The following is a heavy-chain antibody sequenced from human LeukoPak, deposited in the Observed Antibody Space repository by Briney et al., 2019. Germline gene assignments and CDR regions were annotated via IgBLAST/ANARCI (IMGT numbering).Heavy chain of an antibody. CDR2: INHSGST. Sequence: SETLSLTCAVYGGSFSGYYWSWIRQPPGKGLEWIGEINHSGSTNYNPSLKSRVTISVDTYKNQFSLKLSSVTAADTAVYYCGRGRYFTIFGVVITPSSWFDPWGQGPLVTVSS. CDR3: GRGRYFTIFGVVITPSSWFDP. J-gene: IGHJ5*02. CDR1: GGSFSGYY. V-gene: IGHV4-34*01. D-gene: IGHD3-3*01.